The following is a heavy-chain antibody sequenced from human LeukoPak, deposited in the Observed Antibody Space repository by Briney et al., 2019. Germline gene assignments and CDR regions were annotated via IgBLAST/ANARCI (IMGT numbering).Heavy chain of an antibody. V-gene: IGHV3-53*01. D-gene: IGHD2-15*01. Sequence: GGSLRLSCAASGFTVSSNYMSWVRQAPGKGLEWVSVIYSGGSTYYADSVKGRFTISRDNSKNTLYLQMNSLRAEGTAVYYCAREGYGPYFDYWGQGTLVTVSS. CDR1: GFTVSSNY. CDR2: IYSGGST. CDR3: AREGYGPYFDY. J-gene: IGHJ4*02.